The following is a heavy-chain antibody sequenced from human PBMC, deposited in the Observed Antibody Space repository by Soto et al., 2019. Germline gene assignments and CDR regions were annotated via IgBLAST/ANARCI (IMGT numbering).Heavy chain of an antibody. D-gene: IGHD5-12*01. V-gene: IGHV4-31*03. CDR3: ARVFEESGYSGYDLYYYYYYMDV. CDR1: GGSISSGGYY. J-gene: IGHJ6*03. CDR2: IYYSGST. Sequence: SETLSLTCTVSGGSISSGGYYWSWIRQHPGKGLEWIGYIYYSGSTYYNPSLKSRVTISVDTSKNQFSLKLSSVTAADTAVYYCARVFEESGYSGYDLYYYYYYMDVWGKGTTVTVSS.